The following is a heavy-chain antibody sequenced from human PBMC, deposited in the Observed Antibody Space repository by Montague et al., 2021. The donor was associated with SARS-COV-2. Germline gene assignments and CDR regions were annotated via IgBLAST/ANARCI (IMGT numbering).Heavy chain of an antibody. CDR2: MFPSGRT. J-gene: IGHJ4*01. CDR3: ARAKVTTSAFDH. Sequence: TLSLTCSVSGGSISSGGHYWSWIRQPAGKGLQWIGRMFPSGRTNYNPSLNSRVTISVDTSKNQFSLDVRSVTATDTATYFCARAKVTTSAFDHWGHGILVTVSS. CDR1: GGSISSGGHY. V-gene: IGHV4-61*02. D-gene: IGHD4-17*01.